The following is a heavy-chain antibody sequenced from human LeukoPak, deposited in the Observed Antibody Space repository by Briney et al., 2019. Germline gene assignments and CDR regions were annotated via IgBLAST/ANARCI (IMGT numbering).Heavy chain of an antibody. V-gene: IGHV1-18*01. CDR1: AYTFANYA. CDR3: AGDLAGIVGATAWFDP. D-gene: IGHD1-26*01. J-gene: IGHJ5*02. Sequence: ASVKVSCKASAYTFANYAISWLRQAPGQGLEWMGWISVSNGNTNYAQKLQGRVTMTTDTSTKTVYMELRSLRFDDTAMYCCAGDLAGIVGATAWFDPWGQGTLVTVSS. CDR2: ISVSNGNT.